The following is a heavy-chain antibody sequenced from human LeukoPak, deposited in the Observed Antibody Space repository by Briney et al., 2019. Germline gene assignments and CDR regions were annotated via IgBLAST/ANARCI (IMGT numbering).Heavy chain of an antibody. V-gene: IGHV4-59*01. D-gene: IGHD6-6*01. J-gene: IGHJ4*02. CDR3: ARVGLVADYFDY. CDR1: GGSISSYY. Sequence: SETLSLTCTVSGGSISSYYWSWIRQPPGKGLEWIGYIYYSGSTNYNPSLKSRVTISVDTSKNQFSLKLSSVTAADTAVYYCARVGLVADYFDYWGQGTLVTVSS. CDR2: IYYSGST.